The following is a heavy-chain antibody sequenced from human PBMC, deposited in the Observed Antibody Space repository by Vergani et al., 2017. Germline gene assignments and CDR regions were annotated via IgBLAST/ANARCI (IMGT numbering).Heavy chain of an antibody. Sequence: QVQLVESGGGVVQPGRSLRLSCAASGFTFSSYGMHWVRQAPGKGLEWVAFIRYDGSNKYYADSVKGRFTISRDNSKNTLYLQMNSLRAEDTAVYYCAKPDSSSWYGGPGDYYYGMDVWGQGTTVTVSS. D-gene: IGHD6-13*01. CDR3: AKPDSSSWYGGPGDYYYGMDV. J-gene: IGHJ6*02. CDR2: IRYDGSNK. CDR1: GFTFSSYG. V-gene: IGHV3-30*02.